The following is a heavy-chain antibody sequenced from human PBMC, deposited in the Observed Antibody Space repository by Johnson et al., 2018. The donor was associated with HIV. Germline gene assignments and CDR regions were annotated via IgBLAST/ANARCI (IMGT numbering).Heavy chain of an antibody. D-gene: IGHD3-10*01. V-gene: IGHV3-30*02. CDR1: GFTFSSYG. CDR2: IRYDGSNK. CDR3: AKDNGKYYYGSGSLDAFDI. J-gene: IGHJ3*02. Sequence: QVLLVESGGGLIQPGGSLRLSCAASGFTFSSYGMHWVRQAPGKGLEWVAFIRYDGSNKYYADSVKGRFTISRDNSKNTLYLQMNSLRTEDTALYFCAKDNGKYYYGSGSLDAFDIWGQGTMVTVSS.